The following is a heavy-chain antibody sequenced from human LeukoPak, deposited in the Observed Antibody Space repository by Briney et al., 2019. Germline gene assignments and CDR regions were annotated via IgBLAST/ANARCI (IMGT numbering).Heavy chain of an antibody. V-gene: IGHV1-2*02. CDR3: ARDRIFGVVIINWFDP. CDR1: GYTFTGYY. J-gene: IGHJ5*02. Sequence: ASVKVSCKASGYTFTGYYMHWLRQAPGQGLEWMGWINPNSGGTNYAQKFQGRVTMTGDTSISTAYMELSRLRSDDTAVYYCARDRIFGVVIINWFDPWGQGTLVTVSS. D-gene: IGHD3-3*02. CDR2: INPNSGGT.